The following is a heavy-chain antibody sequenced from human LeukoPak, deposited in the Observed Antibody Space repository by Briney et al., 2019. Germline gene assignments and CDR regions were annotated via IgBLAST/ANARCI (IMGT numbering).Heavy chain of an antibody. D-gene: IGHD3-10*01. CDR2: ISAYNGNT. V-gene: IGHV1-18*01. CDR3: ARAPLLLWFGELLYFWFDP. Sequence: GASVKVSCKASGYTFTSYGISWVRQAPGQGLEWMGWISAYNGNTNYAQKLQGRVTMTTDTSTSTAYMELRSLRSDDTAVYYCARAPLLLWFGELLYFWFDPWGQGTLVTVSS. CDR1: GYTFTSYG. J-gene: IGHJ5*02.